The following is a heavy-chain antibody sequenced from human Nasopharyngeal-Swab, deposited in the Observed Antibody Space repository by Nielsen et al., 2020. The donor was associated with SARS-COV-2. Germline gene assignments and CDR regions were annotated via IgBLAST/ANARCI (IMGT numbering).Heavy chain of an antibody. CDR3: ARRAYCSGGSCYSPYYYYMDV. CDR2: TDPSDSYT. Sequence: KVSCKGSGYSFTSYWISWVRQMPGKGLEWMGRTDPSDSYTNYSPSFQGHVTISADKSISTAYLQWSSLKASDTAMYYCARRAYCSGGSCYSPYYYYMDVWGKGTTVTVSS. D-gene: IGHD2-15*01. CDR1: GYSFTSYW. V-gene: IGHV5-10-1*01. J-gene: IGHJ6*03.